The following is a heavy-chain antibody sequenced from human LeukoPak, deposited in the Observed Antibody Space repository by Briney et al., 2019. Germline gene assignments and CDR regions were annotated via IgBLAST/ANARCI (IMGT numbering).Heavy chain of an antibody. CDR3: ARATHDYGDYVDYYYYYGTDV. D-gene: IGHD4-17*01. CDR2: ISSSSSYI. CDR1: GFTFSSYS. Sequence: GGSLRLSCAASGFTFSSYSMNWVRQAPGKGLEWVSSISSSSSYIYYADSVKGRFTISRDNAKNSLYLQMNSLRAEDTAVYYCARATHDYGDYVDYYYYYGTDVWGKGTTVTVSS. J-gene: IGHJ6*04. V-gene: IGHV3-21*01.